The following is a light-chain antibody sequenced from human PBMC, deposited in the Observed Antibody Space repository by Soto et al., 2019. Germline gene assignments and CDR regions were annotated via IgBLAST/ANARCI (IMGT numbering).Light chain of an antibody. V-gene: IGKV3-11*01. CDR2: DAS. CDR1: QSVSSN. Sequence: TQSPATLSVSPGERATLSCRASQSVSSNLAWFQQKPGQAPRLLIYDASNRATGIPARFSGSGSGTDFTLTISSLEPEDFAVYYCQQRSNWPPTFGQGTRLEIK. J-gene: IGKJ5*01. CDR3: QQRSNWPPT.